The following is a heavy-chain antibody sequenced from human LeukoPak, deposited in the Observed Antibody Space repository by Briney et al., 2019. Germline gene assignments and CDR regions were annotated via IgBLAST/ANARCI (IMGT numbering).Heavy chain of an antibody. CDR1: GFTLSSYG. Sequence: GGSLRLSCAASGFTLSSYGMHWVRQAPGKGLEWVAFIRYDGSNKYYADSVKGRFTISRDNSKNTLYLQMNSLRAEDTAVYYCARVGKRYCSGGSCYSSRYYYYYYMDVWGKGTTVTVSS. J-gene: IGHJ6*03. D-gene: IGHD2-15*01. CDR3: ARVGKRYCSGGSCYSSRYYYYYYMDV. V-gene: IGHV3-30*02. CDR2: IRYDGSNK.